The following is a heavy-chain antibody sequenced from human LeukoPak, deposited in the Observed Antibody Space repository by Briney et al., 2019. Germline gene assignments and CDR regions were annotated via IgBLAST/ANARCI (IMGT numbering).Heavy chain of an antibody. CDR1: GYSISSGYY. V-gene: IGHV4-38-2*02. J-gene: IGHJ4*02. CDR2: ICHSGST. D-gene: IGHD6-19*01. Sequence: SETLSLTCTVSGYSISSGYYWGWIRQPPGKGLEWIGSICHSGSTYYNPSLKSRVTISVDTSKNQFSLKLSSVTAADTAVYYCARRQWLPTRGNDYWGQGTLVTVSS. CDR3: ARRQWLPTRGNDY.